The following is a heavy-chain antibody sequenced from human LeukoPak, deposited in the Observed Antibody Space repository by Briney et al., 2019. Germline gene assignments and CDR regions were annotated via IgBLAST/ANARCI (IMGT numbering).Heavy chain of an antibody. Sequence: SGGSLRLSCTASGFTFSTYGMHWVRQAPGKGLEWVTLISYDGSTKYYSDSVKGRFTLSRDNSKNTLYLQMNSLRAEDTAVYYCAKGGCSGGSCYYNWGQGTLVTVSS. V-gene: IGHV3-30*18. D-gene: IGHD2-15*01. J-gene: IGHJ4*02. CDR3: AKGGCSGGSCYYN. CDR1: GFTFSTYG. CDR2: ISYDGSTK.